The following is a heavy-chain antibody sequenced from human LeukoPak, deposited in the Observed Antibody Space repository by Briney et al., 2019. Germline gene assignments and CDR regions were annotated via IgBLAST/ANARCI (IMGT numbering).Heavy chain of an antibody. CDR2: INPKSGDT. J-gene: IGHJ6*03. CDR3: ARDKGSSGWFYYYYFMDL. Sequence: ASVNVSCKASGYTFSGSYIHWVRQAPGQGLEWMGWINPKSGDTKYSQKFQGRVSMTSDTSIATAYMELSRLNSDDTAVCYCARDKGSSGWFYYYYFMDLWGRGTTVTVSS. V-gene: IGHV1-2*02. CDR1: GYTFSGSY. D-gene: IGHD6-19*01.